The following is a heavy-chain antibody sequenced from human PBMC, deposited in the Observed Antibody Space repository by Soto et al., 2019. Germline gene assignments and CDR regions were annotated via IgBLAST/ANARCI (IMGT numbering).Heavy chain of an antibody. CDR2: INHSGST. CDR1: RGSLSGYY. J-gene: IGHJ4*02. D-gene: IGHD3-9*01. CDR3: ARVGPYYDILTIYYTRYYFDF. V-gene: IGHV4-34*01. Sequence: SETLSLTCAVYRGSLSGYYWSWIRQPPGKGLEWIGEINHSGSTNYNPSLKSRVTISVDTSKNQFSLKLSSVTAADTAVYYCARVGPYYDILTIYYTRYYFDFSYPATLGTGS.